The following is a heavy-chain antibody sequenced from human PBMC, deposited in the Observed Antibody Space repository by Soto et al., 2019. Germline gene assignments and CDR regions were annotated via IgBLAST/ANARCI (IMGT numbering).Heavy chain of an antibody. J-gene: IGHJ4*02. D-gene: IGHD6-13*01. CDR2: IIPIFGTA. CDR3: ARGSAAGLLDY. Sequence: SVKVSCKASGGTFSSYAISWVRQAPGQGLEWMGGIIPIFGTANYAQKFQGRVTITADESTSTAHMELSSLRSEDTAVYYCARGSAAGLLDYWGQGTLVTVSS. CDR1: GGTFSSYA. V-gene: IGHV1-69*13.